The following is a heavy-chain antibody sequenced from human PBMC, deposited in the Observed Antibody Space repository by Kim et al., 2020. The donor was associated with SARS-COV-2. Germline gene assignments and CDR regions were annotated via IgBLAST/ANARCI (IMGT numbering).Heavy chain of an antibody. CDR1: VFTFSSYA. CDR3: AKKNRYYYDSSGPIDY. Sequence: GGSLRLSCAASVFTFSSYAMSWVRQAPGKGLEWVSAISGSGGSTYYADSVKGRFTISRDNSKNTLYLQMNSLRAEDTAVYYCAKKNRYYYDSSGPIDYWGQGTLVTVSS. J-gene: IGHJ4*02. CDR2: ISGSGGST. D-gene: IGHD3-22*01. V-gene: IGHV3-23*01.